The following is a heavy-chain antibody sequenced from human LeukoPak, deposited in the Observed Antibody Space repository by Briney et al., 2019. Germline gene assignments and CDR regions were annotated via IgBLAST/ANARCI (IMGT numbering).Heavy chain of an antibody. V-gene: IGHV3-43*01. CDR1: GFNFDRYT. CDR2: AGWVGGTT. D-gene: IGHD3-10*02. J-gene: IGHJ4*02. CDR3: AKELDTMFFDY. Sequence: GGSLRLSCATSGFNFDRYTIHWVRQAPGKGLEWVSLAGWVGGTTFYSDSVRGRFTISRDSGRKSVYLQMNSLTTDDTAFYFCAKELDTMFFDYWGQGALVTVSS.